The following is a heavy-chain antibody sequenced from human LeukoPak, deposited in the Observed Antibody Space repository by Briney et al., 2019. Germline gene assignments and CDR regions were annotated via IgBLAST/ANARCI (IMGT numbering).Heavy chain of an antibody. V-gene: IGHV3-21*01. CDR3: ARVVPITMVRGLFDY. CDR1: GFTFSSYS. D-gene: IGHD3-10*01. J-gene: IGHJ4*02. CDR2: ISSSSSYI. Sequence: PGGSLRLSCAASGFTFSSYSMNWVRQAPGKGLEWVSSISSSSSYIYYADSVKGRFTISRDNAKNSLYLQMNSLRAEDTAVYYCARVVPITMVRGLFDYWGQGTLVTVSS.